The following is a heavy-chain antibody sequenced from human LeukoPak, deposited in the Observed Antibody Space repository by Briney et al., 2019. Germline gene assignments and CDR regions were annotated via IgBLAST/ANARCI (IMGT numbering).Heavy chain of an antibody. D-gene: IGHD6-25*01. Sequence: SETLSLSCAVYGGSFSGYHWSWIRQPPGKGLEWIGEINHSGSTNYNPSLKSRVTISVDTSKNQFSLKLSSVTAADTAVYYCAGDSSGDAFDIWGQGTMVTVSS. CDR2: INHSGST. CDR1: GGSFSGYH. CDR3: AGDSSGDAFDI. J-gene: IGHJ3*02. V-gene: IGHV4-34*01.